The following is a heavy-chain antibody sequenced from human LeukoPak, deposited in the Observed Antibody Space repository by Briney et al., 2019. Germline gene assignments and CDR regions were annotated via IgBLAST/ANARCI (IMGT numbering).Heavy chain of an antibody. CDR1: GGTFSSYA. CDR3: ARAYSNYVQLVGSYYGMDV. J-gene: IGHJ6*02. D-gene: IGHD4-11*01. CDR2: IIPIFGTA. Sequence: PPASVEVSCKASGGTFSSYAISWVRQAPGQGLEWMGGIIPIFGTANYAQKFQGRVTITADESTSTAYMELSSLRSEDTAVYYCARAYSNYVQLVGSYYGMDVWGQGTTVTVSS. V-gene: IGHV1-69*13.